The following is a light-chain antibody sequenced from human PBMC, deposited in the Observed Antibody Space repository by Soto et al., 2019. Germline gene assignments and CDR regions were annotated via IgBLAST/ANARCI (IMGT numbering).Light chain of an antibody. V-gene: IGLV3-21*02. CDR1: NIGTKS. Sequence: SYELTQSPSVSVAPGQTARITCEEDNIGTKSVHWYQQKPGQAPVLVVYADNDRPSGIPERFSGSNSGTTATLAISRVEAGDEADYYCQVWDSTSDLVVFGGGTKLTVL. J-gene: IGLJ2*01. CDR2: ADN. CDR3: QVWDSTSDLVV.